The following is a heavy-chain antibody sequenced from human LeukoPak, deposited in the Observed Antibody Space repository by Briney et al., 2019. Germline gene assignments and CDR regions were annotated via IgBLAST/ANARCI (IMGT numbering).Heavy chain of an antibody. V-gene: IGHV3-23*01. Sequence: GGSLRLSCTASGFSFRTYIMAWARQVPGKGLEWISAISGDAITTYYAVPVKGRFTISRDNFRNTLSLQMDSLRADDSAVYYCAKDASPYSNYAVRWFDSWGQGTLVTVSS. CDR1: GFSFRTYI. J-gene: IGHJ5*01. CDR3: AKDASPYSNYAVRWFDS. CDR2: ISGDAITT. D-gene: IGHD4/OR15-4a*01.